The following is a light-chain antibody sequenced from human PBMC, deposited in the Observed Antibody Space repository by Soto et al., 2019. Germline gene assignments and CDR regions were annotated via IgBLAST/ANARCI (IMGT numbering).Light chain of an antibody. V-gene: IGKV3-15*01. CDR3: QQYDAWPFT. J-gene: IGKJ4*01. CDR2: YAS. Sequence: EIVVTQSPATLSVSPGERVTLYCRASQSVRSHLAWYRQRPGQAPRLLIYYASSRATGIPARFSGSGSGTEFVLTISSLQSEDFAIYYCQQYDAWPFTFGGGTXV. CDR1: QSVRSH.